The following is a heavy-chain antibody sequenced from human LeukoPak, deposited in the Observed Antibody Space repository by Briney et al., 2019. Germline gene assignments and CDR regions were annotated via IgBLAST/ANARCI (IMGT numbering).Heavy chain of an antibody. CDR3: ARERYSHYDGDGFDI. Sequence: PGRSLRLSCAASGFTFNKFAMHWVRQAPGKGLEYVSGISNNGSRTYYGDSVKGRLTISRDNPKNTVYSQMGSLRDEDMAVYYCARERYSHYDGDGFDIWGPGTMVTVSS. CDR2: ISNNGSRT. J-gene: IGHJ3*02. V-gene: IGHV3-64*02. D-gene: IGHD4-11*01. CDR1: GFTFNKFA.